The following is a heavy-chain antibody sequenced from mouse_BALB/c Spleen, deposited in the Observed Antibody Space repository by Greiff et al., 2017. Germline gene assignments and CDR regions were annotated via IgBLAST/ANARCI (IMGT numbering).Heavy chain of an antibody. CDR1: GYTFTSYY. V-gene: IGHV1S81*02. J-gene: IGHJ3*01. CDR2: INPSNGGT. D-gene: IGHD4-1*01. CDR3: TRSMGRGFAY. Sequence: VQLQQSGAELVKPGASVKLSCKASGYTFTSYYMYWVKQRPGQGLEWIGEINPSNGGTNFNEKFKSKATLTVDKSSSTAYMQLSSLTSEDSAVYSCTRSMGRGFAYWGQGTLVTVSA.